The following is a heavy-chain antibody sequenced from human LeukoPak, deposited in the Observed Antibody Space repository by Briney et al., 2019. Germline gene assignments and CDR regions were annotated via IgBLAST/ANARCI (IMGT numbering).Heavy chain of an antibody. CDR3: ARESLRQRNYDFWSGFGSGWFDP. D-gene: IGHD3-3*01. CDR2: TYYRSKWYN. Sequence: SQTLSLTCAIFGDSVSSNSAAWNWIRQSPSRGLEWLGRTYYRSKWYNDYAVSVKSRITINPDTSKNQFSLQLNSVTPEDTAVYYCARESLRQRNYDFWSGFGSGWFDPWGQGTLVTVSS. J-gene: IGHJ5*02. V-gene: IGHV6-1*01. CDR1: GDSVSSNSAA.